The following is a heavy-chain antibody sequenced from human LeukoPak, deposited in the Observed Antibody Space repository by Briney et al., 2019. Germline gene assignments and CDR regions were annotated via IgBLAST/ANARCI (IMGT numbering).Heavy chain of an antibody. J-gene: IGHJ4*02. D-gene: IGHD1-26*01. CDR1: GFTFSSYA. V-gene: IGHV3-30-3*01. Sequence: GGSLRLSCAASGFTFSSYAMHWVRQAPGKGLEWVAVISYDGSNKYYADSVKGRFTISRDNSKNTLYLQMNSLRAEDTAVYYCARGGQRYRLTYFDYWGQGTLVTVSS. CDR2: ISYDGSNK. CDR3: ARGGQRYRLTYFDY.